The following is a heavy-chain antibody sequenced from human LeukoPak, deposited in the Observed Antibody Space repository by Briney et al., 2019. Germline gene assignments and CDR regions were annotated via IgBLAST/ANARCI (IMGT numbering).Heavy chain of an antibody. J-gene: IGHJ5*02. CDR1: GGSISSYY. CDR2: IYYSGST. V-gene: IGHV4-59*08. Sequence: SETLSLTCTVSGGSISSYYWSWIRQPPGKGLEWIGFIYYSGSTNYNPSLKSRVTISVDTSKNQFSLKLSSVTAADTAVYYCARHNPLRIRAAAGPHGWFDPWGQGTLVTVSS. D-gene: IGHD6-13*01. CDR3: ARHNPLRIRAAAGPHGWFDP.